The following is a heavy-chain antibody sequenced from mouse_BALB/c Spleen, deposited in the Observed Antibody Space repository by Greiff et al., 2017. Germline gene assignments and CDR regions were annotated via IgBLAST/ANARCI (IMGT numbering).Heavy chain of an antibody. Sequence: VQLQQSGPGLVQPSQSLSITCTVYGFSLTSYGVPWVRQSPGKGLEWLGVIWSGGSTDYNAAFISRLSISKDNSKSQVFFRMNSLQANDTAIYYCASPITTVVPFAYWGQGTLVTVSA. CDR1: GFSLTSYG. CDR2: IWSGGST. D-gene: IGHD1-1*01. CDR3: ASPITTVVPFAY. J-gene: IGHJ3*01. V-gene: IGHV2-2*02.